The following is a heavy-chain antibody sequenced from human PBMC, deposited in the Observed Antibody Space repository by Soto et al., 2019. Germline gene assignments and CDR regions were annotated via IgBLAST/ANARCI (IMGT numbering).Heavy chain of an antibody. CDR2: IYYSGST. D-gene: IGHD3-10*01. CDR3: ARMYYYGSGSPTHWFDP. J-gene: IGHJ5*02. CDR1: GGSISSGGYY. V-gene: IGHV4-31*03. Sequence: QVQLQESGPGLVKPSQTLSLTCTVSGGSISSGGYYWSWIRQHPGKGLEWIGYIYYSGSTYYNPSLKSRVTISVETSKNQFSLKLSSVTAADTAVYYCARMYYYGSGSPTHWFDPWGQGTLVTVSS.